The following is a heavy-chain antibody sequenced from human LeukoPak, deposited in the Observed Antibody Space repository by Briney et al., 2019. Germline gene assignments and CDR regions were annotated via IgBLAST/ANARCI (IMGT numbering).Heavy chain of an antibody. Sequence: ASLKVSCKASGYTFTGYHMHWVRQAPGQGLEWIGWINPNNGGTDYAQKFQGRVTMTRDTSISTAYMELSRLRSDDTAVYFCARVEGRRYFDWFFSWGQGTLVTVSS. CDR1: GYTFTGYH. V-gene: IGHV1-2*02. J-gene: IGHJ5*01. CDR2: INPNNGGT. D-gene: IGHD3-9*01. CDR3: ARVEGRRYFDWFFS.